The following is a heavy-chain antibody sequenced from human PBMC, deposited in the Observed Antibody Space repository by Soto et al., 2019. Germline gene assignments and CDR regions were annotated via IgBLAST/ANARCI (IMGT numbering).Heavy chain of an antibody. V-gene: IGHV1-46*01. CDR1: GYTFSSYY. Sequence: QVQLVQSGTEVKKPGASVKVSCKASGYTFSSYYMHWVRQAPGQGLEWMGIINPSGGITNYAQKFQGRVTMTRDTSTRTVYMELSSLRSEDTAVYYCARGGPRQLVIYGVDVWGQGTTVTVSS. D-gene: IGHD6-6*01. J-gene: IGHJ6*02. CDR3: ARGGPRQLVIYGVDV. CDR2: INPSGGIT.